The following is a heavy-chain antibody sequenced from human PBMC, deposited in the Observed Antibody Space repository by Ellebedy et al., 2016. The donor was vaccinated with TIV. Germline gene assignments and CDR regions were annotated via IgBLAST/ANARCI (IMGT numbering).Heavy chain of an antibody. CDR1: GFTFSSYG. Sequence: GGSLRLSXAASGFTFSSYGMHWVRQAPGKGLEWVAVIWYDGSNKYYADSVKGRFTISRDNSKNTLYLQMNSLRAEDTAVYYCAKWRDAFDIWGQGTMVTVSS. J-gene: IGHJ3*02. CDR2: IWYDGSNK. CDR3: AKWRDAFDI. V-gene: IGHV3-33*06.